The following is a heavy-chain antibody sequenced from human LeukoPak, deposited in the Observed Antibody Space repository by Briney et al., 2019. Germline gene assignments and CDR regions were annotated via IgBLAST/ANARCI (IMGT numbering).Heavy chain of an antibody. J-gene: IGHJ4*02. CDR3: ARADIAAAEGYFDY. Sequence: ASVKVSCKASGYTFTSYDINWVRQATGQGPEWMGWMNPSSGDTGYAQKFQGRVTFTRDTSTNTAYMELSSLTSEDTAVYYCARADIAAAEGYFDYWGQGTLVTVSS. CDR1: GYTFTSYD. V-gene: IGHV1-8*01. CDR2: MNPSSGDT. D-gene: IGHD6-13*01.